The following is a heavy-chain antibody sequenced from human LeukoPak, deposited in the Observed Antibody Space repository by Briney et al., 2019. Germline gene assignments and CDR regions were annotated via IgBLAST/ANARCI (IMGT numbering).Heavy chain of an antibody. V-gene: IGHV3-23*01. J-gene: IGHJ4*02. CDR3: AKENGDYVFDY. CDR2: ISGSGGTT. Sequence: GGTLRLSCAASGFTFSSYGMSWVRQAPGKGLEWVSAISGSGGTTYYADSVKGQFTISRDNSNNTLYLQMNSLRAEDTAVYYCAKENGDYVFDYWGQGTLVTVSS. CDR1: GFTFSSYG. D-gene: IGHD4-17*01.